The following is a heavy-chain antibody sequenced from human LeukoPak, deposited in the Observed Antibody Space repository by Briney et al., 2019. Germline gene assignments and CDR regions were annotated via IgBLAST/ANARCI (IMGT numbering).Heavy chain of an antibody. CDR3: ARDRGAVTDVFDY. J-gene: IGHJ4*02. CDR1: GFTFSDYY. CDR2: IRSSGTTI. V-gene: IGHV3-11*04. D-gene: IGHD6-19*01. Sequence: GGSLRLSCVASGFTFSDYYMSWIRQAPGKGLEWVSYIRSSGTTIHYADSVKGRFTISRDNAKNSLYLQMNSLRAEDTAVYHCARDRGAVTDVFDYWGQGTLVTVSS.